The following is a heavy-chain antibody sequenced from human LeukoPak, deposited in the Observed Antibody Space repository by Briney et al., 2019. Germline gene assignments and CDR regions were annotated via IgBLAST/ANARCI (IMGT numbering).Heavy chain of an antibody. CDR3: ARGGYSYGRPFDH. J-gene: IGHJ4*02. Sequence: GGSLRLSCAASGFTVSSKYMSWVRQAPGKGLEWVSVIYRGGNTYHVDSVKGRFTISRDNSKNMVYLQMNSLRVEDTAVYYCARGGYSYGRPFDHWGQGTLVTVSS. CDR1: GFTVSSKY. CDR2: IYRGGNT. V-gene: IGHV3-53*01. D-gene: IGHD5-18*01.